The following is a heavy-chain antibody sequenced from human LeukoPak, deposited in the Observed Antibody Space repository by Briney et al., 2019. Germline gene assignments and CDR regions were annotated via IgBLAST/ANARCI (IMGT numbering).Heavy chain of an antibody. CDR2: INQDGSEK. Sequence: PGGSLRLSCAASGFTFSTYEINWVRQAPGKGLEWVANINQDGSEKYFVDSVKGRLTISRDNAKNSLYLQMNSLRVEDTAVYYCARVAKYYYGSETYYFFEHWGQGTPVTASS. D-gene: IGHD3-10*01. J-gene: IGHJ4*02. V-gene: IGHV3-7*01. CDR1: GFTFSTYE. CDR3: ARVAKYYYGSETYYFFEH.